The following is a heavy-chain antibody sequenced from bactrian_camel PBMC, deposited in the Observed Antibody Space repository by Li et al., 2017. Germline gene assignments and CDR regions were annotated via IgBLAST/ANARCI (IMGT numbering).Heavy chain of an antibody. D-gene: IGHD3*01. CDR2: IRRNGDA. CDR1: EDTYSEYDDSTPYNC. Sequence: HVQLVESGGGSVQAGGSLRLSCSASEDTYSEYDDSTPYNCMGRFRQAPGKAREGIAGIRRNGDAYYADSVKGRFTISRDNAKNIIYLQMSSLTPDDTAMYYCAAGTRIIVGDYCDGITDWGQGTQVTVS. CDR3: AAGTRIIVGDYCDGITD. J-gene: IGHJ4*01. V-gene: IGHV3S63*01.